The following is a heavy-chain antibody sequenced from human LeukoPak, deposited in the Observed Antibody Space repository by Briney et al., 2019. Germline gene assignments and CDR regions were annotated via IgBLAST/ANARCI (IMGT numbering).Heavy chain of an antibody. CDR1: GFTVSSNY. J-gene: IGHJ4*02. D-gene: IGHD6-13*01. V-gene: IGHV3-53*01. CDR2: IYSGGST. CDR3: AREVIAAAGTVDY. Sequence: GSLRLSCAASGFTVSSNYMSWVRQAPGKGLEWVSVIYSGGSTYYADSVKGRFTISRDNSKNTLYLQMNSLRAEDTAVYYCAREVIAAAGTVDYWGQGTLVTVSS.